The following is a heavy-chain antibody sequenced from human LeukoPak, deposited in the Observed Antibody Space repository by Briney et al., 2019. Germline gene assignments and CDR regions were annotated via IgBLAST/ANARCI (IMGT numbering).Heavy chain of an antibody. CDR2: IWYDGSKK. V-gene: IGHV3-33*01. CDR3: ARDDSSGYYYLDY. CDR1: GFTFSNYG. Sequence: GRSLRLSCAASGFTFSNYGMHWVRQAPGKGLEWVAVIWYDGSKKYYPDSVKGRFTISRDISKNTLYLQMNSLRAEDTAVYYCARDDSSGYYYLDYWGQGTLVTVSS. J-gene: IGHJ4*02. D-gene: IGHD3-22*01.